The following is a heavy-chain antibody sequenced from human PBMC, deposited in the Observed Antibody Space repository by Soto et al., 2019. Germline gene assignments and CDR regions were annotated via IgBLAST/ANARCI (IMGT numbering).Heavy chain of an antibody. CDR1: GGSISSGDYY. CDR3: ARAPSSGWQILPGVDY. CDR2: IYYRGST. J-gene: IGHJ4*02. V-gene: IGHV4-30-4*01. D-gene: IGHD6-19*01. Sequence: QVQLQESGPGLVKPSQTLSLTCTVSGGSISSGDYYWSWIRQPPGKGLEWIGYIYYRGSTYYHPSLKSRVTISVDTSKNQFSLKLISVTAADTAVYYCARAPSSGWQILPGVDYRGQGTLVTVSS.